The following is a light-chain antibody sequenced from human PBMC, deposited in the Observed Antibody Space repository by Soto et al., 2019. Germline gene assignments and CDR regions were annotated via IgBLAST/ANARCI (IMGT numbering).Light chain of an antibody. Sequence: DIQMTQSPSSLSASVGDRVTITCRASQGVSNYLAWYQQKPGKVPKLLIYAASTLQSGVPSRFSGSGSGTDFTLTISSLQPEDVATYYCQKYNSAPPSTFGQGTKVEIK. J-gene: IGKJ1*01. CDR2: AAS. CDR1: QGVSNY. CDR3: QKYNSAPPST. V-gene: IGKV1-27*01.